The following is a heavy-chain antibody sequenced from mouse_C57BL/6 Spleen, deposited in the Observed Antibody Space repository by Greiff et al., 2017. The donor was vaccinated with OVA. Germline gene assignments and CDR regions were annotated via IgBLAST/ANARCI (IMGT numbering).Heavy chain of an antibody. CDR1: GYAFSSSW. J-gene: IGHJ4*01. CDR3: ARKTTVVAKGYYAMDY. D-gene: IGHD1-1*01. CDR2: IYPGDGDT. V-gene: IGHV1-82*01. Sequence: VQVVESGPELVKPGASVKISCKASGYAFSSSWMNWVKQRPGKGLEWIGRIYPGDGDTNYNGKCKGKATLTADKSSSTAYMQLSSLTSEDSAVYFCARKTTVVAKGYYAMDYWGQGTSVTVSS.